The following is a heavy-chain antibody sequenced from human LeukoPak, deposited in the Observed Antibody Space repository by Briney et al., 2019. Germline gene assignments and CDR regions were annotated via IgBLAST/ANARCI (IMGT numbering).Heavy chain of an antibody. CDR3: ARVKRDPYSSILY. Sequence: SETLSLTCTVSGGSISSGTSYSWGWIRQPPGKGLEWIGSIYYSGISYYNPSLKSRVSISVDTSKNQFSLRLTSVTDTDTAVYYCARVKRDPYSSILYWGQGTLVTVSS. V-gene: IGHV4-39*01. CDR1: GGSISSGTSYS. J-gene: IGHJ4*02. CDR2: IYYSGIS. D-gene: IGHD6-13*01.